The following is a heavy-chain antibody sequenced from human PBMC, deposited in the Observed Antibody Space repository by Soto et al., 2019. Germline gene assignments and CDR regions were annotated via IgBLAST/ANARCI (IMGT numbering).Heavy chain of an antibody. CDR2: IIPILGIA. Sequence: QVQLVQSGAEVKKPGSSVKVSCKASGGTFSSYTISWVRQAPGQGLEWMGRIIPILGIANYAQKFQGRVTITADKSTSTAYMELSSLRSEETAVYYCARDPRLRDYYYGMDVWGQGTTVTVSS. CDR1: GGTFSSYT. V-gene: IGHV1-69*08. J-gene: IGHJ6*02. D-gene: IGHD5-18*01. CDR3: ARDPRLRDYYYGMDV.